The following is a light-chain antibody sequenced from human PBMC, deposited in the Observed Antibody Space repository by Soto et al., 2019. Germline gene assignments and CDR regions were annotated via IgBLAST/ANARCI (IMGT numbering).Light chain of an antibody. CDR1: QSVSNIY. CDR2: GAS. V-gene: IGKV3-20*01. J-gene: IGKJ2*01. CDR3: QQYGSSPNT. Sequence: EIVLTQSPGTLSLSPGERATLSCRASQSVSNIYLAWYQQKPGQAPRPLIYGASTRATGIPDRFSGSGSGTDFTLTISRLEPEDFALYYCQQYGSSPNTFGQGTKLEIK.